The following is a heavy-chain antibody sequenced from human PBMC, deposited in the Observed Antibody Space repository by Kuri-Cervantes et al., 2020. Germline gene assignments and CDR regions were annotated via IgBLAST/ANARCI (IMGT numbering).Heavy chain of an antibody. CDR1: GFTFSSYG. CDR3: AKSGYYYDSSGYYGPLGGFDY. V-gene: IGHV3-30*18. Sequence: GGSLRLSCAASGFTFSSYGMHWVRQAPGKGLEWVAVISYDGSNKYYADSVKGRFTISRDNSKNTLYLQMNSLRAEDTAVYYCAKSGYYYDSSGYYGPLGGFDYWGQGTLVTVSS. J-gene: IGHJ4*02. D-gene: IGHD3-22*01. CDR2: ISYDGSNK.